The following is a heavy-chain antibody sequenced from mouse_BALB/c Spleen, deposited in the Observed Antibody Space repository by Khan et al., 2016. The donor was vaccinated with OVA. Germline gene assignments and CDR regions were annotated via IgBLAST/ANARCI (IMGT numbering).Heavy chain of an antibody. CDR1: GYSITSGYG. CDR3: ARTARIKY. CDR2: ISYSGRT. D-gene: IGHD1-2*01. Sequence: EVQLQESGPGLVKPSQSLSLTCTVTGYSITSGYGWNWIRQFPGNKLEWMGYISYSGRTNYNPSLKSRISITRETSKNQFFLQLNSVTTEDTATYYCARTARIKYWGQGTTLTVSS. V-gene: IGHV3-2*02. J-gene: IGHJ2*01.